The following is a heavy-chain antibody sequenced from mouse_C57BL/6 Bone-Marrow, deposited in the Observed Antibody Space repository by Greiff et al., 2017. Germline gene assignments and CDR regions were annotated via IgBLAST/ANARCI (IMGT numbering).Heavy chain of an antibody. Sequence: EVMLVESGGGLVQPGGSLSLSCAASGFTFTDYYMSWVRQPPGKALEWLGFIRNKANGYTTEYSASVKGRFTISRDNSQSILYLQMNALRAEDSATYYCARSQVVYFDYWGQGTTLTVSS. CDR2: IRNKANGYTT. CDR3: ARSQVVYFDY. D-gene: IGHD1-1*01. CDR1: GFTFTDYY. V-gene: IGHV7-3*01. J-gene: IGHJ2*01.